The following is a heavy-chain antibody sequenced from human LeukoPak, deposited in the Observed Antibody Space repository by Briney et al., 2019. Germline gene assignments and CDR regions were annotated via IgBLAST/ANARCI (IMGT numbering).Heavy chain of an antibody. CDR1: GYTFTSYY. V-gene: IGHV1-46*01. Sequence: ASVKVSCKASGYTFTSYYMHWVRQAPGQGLEWMGIINPSGGSTSYAQKFQGRVTMTRDTSTSTVYMELSSLRSEDTAVYYCARERTTVDTAMVAYNWFDPWGQGTLVTVSS. J-gene: IGHJ5*02. CDR2: INPSGGST. D-gene: IGHD5-18*01. CDR3: ARERTTVDTAMVAYNWFDP.